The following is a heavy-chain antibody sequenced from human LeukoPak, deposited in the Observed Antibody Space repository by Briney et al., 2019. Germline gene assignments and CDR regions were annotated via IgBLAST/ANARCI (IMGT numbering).Heavy chain of an antibody. CDR1: GYTLTELS. V-gene: IGHV1-24*01. Sequence: ASVKVSCKVSGYTLTELSMHWVRRAPGKGLEWTGGFDPEDGETIYAQKFQGRVTMTEDTSTDTAYMELSSLRSEDTAVYYCATDGYRHQLLNWFDPWGQGTLVTVSS. D-gene: IGHD2-2*01. CDR3: ATDGYRHQLLNWFDP. CDR2: FDPEDGET. J-gene: IGHJ5*02.